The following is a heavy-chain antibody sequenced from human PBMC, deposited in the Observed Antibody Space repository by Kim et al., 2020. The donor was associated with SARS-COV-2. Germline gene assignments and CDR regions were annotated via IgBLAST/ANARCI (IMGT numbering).Heavy chain of an antibody. J-gene: IGHJ3*02. V-gene: IGHV3-30*04. CDR1: GFTFSSYA. Sequence: GGSLRLSCAASGFTFSSYAMHWVRQAPGKGLEWVAVISYDGSNKYYADSVKGRFTISRDNSKNTLYLQMNSLRAEDTAVYYCARDSSKFGLWGAFDIWGQGTMVTVSS. D-gene: IGHD3-10*02. CDR3: ARDSSKFGLWGAFDI. CDR2: ISYDGSNK.